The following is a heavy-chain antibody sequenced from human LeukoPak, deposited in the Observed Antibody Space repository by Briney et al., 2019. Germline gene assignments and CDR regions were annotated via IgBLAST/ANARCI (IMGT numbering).Heavy chain of an antibody. CDR1: GYSFTDDY. V-gene: IGHV1-2*02. CDR3: APTPEAYTSNWNV. D-gene: IGHD1-1*01. J-gene: IGHJ4*02. CDR2: INPDSGFT. Sequence: GASVKVSCKTSGYSFTDDYVQWVGQAPGQGLEWMGWINPDSGFTNYAQKFQGRVTMTRDTSISTAYMEVRRLRPDDTAVYYCAPTPEAYTSNWNVWGQGTLVTVSS.